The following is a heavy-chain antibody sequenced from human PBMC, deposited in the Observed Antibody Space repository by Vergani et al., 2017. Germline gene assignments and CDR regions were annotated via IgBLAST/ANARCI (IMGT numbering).Heavy chain of an antibody. J-gene: IGHJ4*02. Sequence: QVQLQESGPGLVKPSQTLSLTCTVSGGSISSGDYYWSWIRQPPGKCLEWIGYIYYSGSTYYNPSLKSRVTISVDTSKNQFSLKLSSVTAADTAVYYCARGGYYDFWSGYSREENFDYWGQGTLVTVSS. CDR2: IYYSGST. CDR1: GGSISSGDYY. D-gene: IGHD3-3*01. V-gene: IGHV4-30-4*01. CDR3: ARGGYYDFWSGYSREENFDY.